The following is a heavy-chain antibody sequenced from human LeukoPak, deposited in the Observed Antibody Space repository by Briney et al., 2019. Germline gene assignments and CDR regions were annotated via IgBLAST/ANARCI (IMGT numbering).Heavy chain of an antibody. CDR3: ARAGYCSSTSCYHQPNNWFDP. CDR1: GYTFTSYG. J-gene: IGHJ5*02. CDR2: ISAYNGNT. V-gene: IGHV1-18*01. D-gene: IGHD2-2*01. Sequence: ASVKVSCKASGYTFTSYGISWVRPAPGQGLEGMGWISAYNGNTNYAQKLQGRVTMTTDTSTSTAYMELRSLRSDDTAVYYCARAGYCSSTSCYHQPNNWFDPWGQGTLVTVSS.